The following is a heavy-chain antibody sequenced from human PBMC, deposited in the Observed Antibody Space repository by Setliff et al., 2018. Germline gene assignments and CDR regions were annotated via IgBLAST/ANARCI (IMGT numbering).Heavy chain of an antibody. CDR2: INPNSGGT. Sequence: ASVKVSCKASGYTFTGYYMHWVRQAPGQGLEWMGWINPNSGGTNPAQKFQGRVTMTRDTSISTAYMELSSLRSDDTAVYYCVRSGKFGMRFWFDQWGLGTLVTVSS. CDR3: VRSGKFGMRFWFDQ. D-gene: IGHD1-26*01. CDR1: GYTFTGYY. V-gene: IGHV1-2*02. J-gene: IGHJ5*02.